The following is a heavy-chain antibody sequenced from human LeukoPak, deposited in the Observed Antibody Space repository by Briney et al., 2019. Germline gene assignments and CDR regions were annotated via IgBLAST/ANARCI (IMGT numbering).Heavy chain of an antibody. J-gene: IGHJ5*02. CDR2: IKQDGSEK. D-gene: IGHD1-26*01. CDR1: GFTFSPYW. V-gene: IGHV3-7*01. Sequence: GGSLRLSCAASGFTFSPYWMSWVRQAPGMGLEWVANIKQDGSEKYYVDSVKGRFTISRDNAKNSLYLQMNSLRAEDTAIYYCARDKGVVGTLAPWGQGTLVTVSS. CDR3: ARDKGVVGTLAP.